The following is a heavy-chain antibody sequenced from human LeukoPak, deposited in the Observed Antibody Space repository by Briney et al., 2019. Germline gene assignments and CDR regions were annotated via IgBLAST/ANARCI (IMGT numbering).Heavy chain of an antibody. D-gene: IGHD3-10*01. CDR3: ARGDQRTGAFDI. J-gene: IGHJ3*02. V-gene: IGHV3-48*03. CDR1: GFTFSSYE. CDR2: ISGSGSTI. Sequence: PGGSLRLSCAASGFTFSSYEMNWVRQAPGKGLEWVAYISGSGSTIYYGDSVKGRFTISRDTAKNSLSLQINSLRAEDTAVYYCARGDQRTGAFDIWGQGTMVTVSS.